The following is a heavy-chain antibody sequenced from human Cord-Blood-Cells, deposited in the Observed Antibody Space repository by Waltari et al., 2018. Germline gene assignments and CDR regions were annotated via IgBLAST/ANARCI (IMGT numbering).Heavy chain of an antibody. J-gene: IGHJ4*02. Sequence: KKPGSSVKVSCKASGGTFSSYAISWVRQAPGQGLEWMGGIIPIFGTANYAQKFQGRVTITADKSTSTAYMELSSLRSEDTAVYYCARETAAGTPNDYWGQGTLVTVSS. CDR2: IIPIFGTA. V-gene: IGHV1-69*06. D-gene: IGHD6-13*01. CDR3: ARETAAGTPNDY. CDR1: GGTFSSYA.